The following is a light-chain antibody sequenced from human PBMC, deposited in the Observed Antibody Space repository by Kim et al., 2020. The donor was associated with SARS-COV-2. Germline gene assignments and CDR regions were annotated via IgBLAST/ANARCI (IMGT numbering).Light chain of an antibody. CDR2: GAA. CDR3: QQYDVWPRP. J-gene: IGKJ1*01. CDR1: QSVSRN. Sequence: EIVMTQSPATLSVSPGERVTLSCRASQSVSRNLAWYQKKSGQAPRLLIYGAATRATGIPARFSGSGSGTEFTLTISSLQSEDVAVYYCQQYDVWPRPFGLGTKVDIK. V-gene: IGKV3-15*01.